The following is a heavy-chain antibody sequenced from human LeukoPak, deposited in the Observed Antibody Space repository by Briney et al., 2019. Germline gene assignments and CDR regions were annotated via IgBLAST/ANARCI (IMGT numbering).Heavy chain of an antibody. V-gene: IGHV3-23*01. D-gene: IGHD6-13*01. CDR1: GFTFSSYA. J-gene: IGHJ4*02. CDR2: ISGSGGST. CDR3: AKDQPSSSWYPTIYYFDY. Sequence: PGGSLRLSCAASGFTFSSYAMSWVRQAPGKGLEWVSAISGSGGSTYYADSVKGRFTISRDNSKNTLYLQMNSLRAEDTAVYYCAKDQPSSSWYPTIYYFDYWGQGTLVTVSS.